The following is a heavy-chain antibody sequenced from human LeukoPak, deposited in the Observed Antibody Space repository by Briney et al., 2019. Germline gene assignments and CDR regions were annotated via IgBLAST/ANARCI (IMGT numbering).Heavy chain of an antibody. CDR3: ARAPRMVHFDY. J-gene: IGHJ4*02. CDR1: GFSFSSSD. V-gene: IGHV3-53*01. D-gene: IGHD6-13*01. CDR2: ISSGGST. Sequence: PGGSLRLSCVASGFSFSSSDMNWVRQAPGKGLEWVSYISSGGSTYYADSVKGRFTISRDNSKNTLYLQMNSLRAEDTAVYYCARAPRMVHFDYWGQGTLVTVSS.